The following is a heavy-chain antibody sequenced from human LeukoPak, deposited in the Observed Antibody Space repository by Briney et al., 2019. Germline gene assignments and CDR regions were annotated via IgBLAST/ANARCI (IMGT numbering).Heavy chain of an antibody. CDR2: IYYSGST. CDR1: GGSTSSTSSQY. V-gene: IGHV4-39*01. D-gene: IGHD3-16*01. Sequence: SETLCLTCTVSGGSTSSTSSQYWGWIRQPPGKGLEWIGHIYYSGSTFYNPSLKARVTISVDTSRNQFSLKLTSVTAADTALYYCARLLRYYYYMDVWGKETRVTVSS. CDR3: ARLLRYYYYMDV. J-gene: IGHJ6*03.